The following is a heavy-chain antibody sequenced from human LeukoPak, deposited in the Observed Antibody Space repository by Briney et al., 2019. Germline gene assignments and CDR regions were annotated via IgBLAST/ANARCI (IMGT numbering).Heavy chain of an antibody. D-gene: IGHD3-10*01. J-gene: IGHJ3*02. CDR1: GGSISSYY. Sequence: SETLSLTCGVSGGSISSYYWAWIRQAPGKGLEWIGYIYYAGSTNYNPSLKSRVTMSVDMSRNQFSLRMTSVTAADTVVYYCARSLYYYGSDSFDIWGQGTMVTVSS. V-gene: IGHV4-59*01. CDR2: IYYAGST. CDR3: ARSLYYYGSDSFDI.